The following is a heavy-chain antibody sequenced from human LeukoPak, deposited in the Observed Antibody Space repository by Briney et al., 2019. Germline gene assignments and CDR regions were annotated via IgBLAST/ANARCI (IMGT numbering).Heavy chain of an antibody. CDR1: GFTFSTYA. J-gene: IGHJ3*02. CDR3: ARRWLQFNDAFDI. V-gene: IGHV3-23*01. Sequence: PGGSLRLSCAASGFTFSTYAMSWVRQAAGKGLEWVSLISGSGGGTYYADSVKGRFTISRDNSKNTLYLQLNSLRVEDTAVYYCARRWLQFNDAFDIWGQGTMVTVSS. CDR2: ISGSGGGT. D-gene: IGHD5-24*01.